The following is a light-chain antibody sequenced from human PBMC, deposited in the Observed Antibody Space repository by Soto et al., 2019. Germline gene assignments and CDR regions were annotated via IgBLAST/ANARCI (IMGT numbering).Light chain of an antibody. CDR1: QSVSSY. CDR3: QEYHNWPIT. J-gene: IGKJ5*01. V-gene: IGKV3-11*01. Sequence: EVGLTHSLATLSLSPGERATLSCRASQSVSSYLAWYQQKPCQSPRLLIYDASNRATGIPDRFSGSGSGTEFTLTISLLEPEDFAVYYCQEYHNWPITFGQGTRLEI. CDR2: DAS.